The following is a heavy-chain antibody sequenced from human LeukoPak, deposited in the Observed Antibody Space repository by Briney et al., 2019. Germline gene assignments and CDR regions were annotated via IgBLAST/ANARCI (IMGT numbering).Heavy chain of an antibody. J-gene: IGHJ6*03. V-gene: IGHV1-18*01. CDR1: GYTFTSYG. Sequence: GASVKVSRKASGYTFTSYGISWVRQAPGQGLEWMGWISAYNGNTNYAQKLQGRVTMTTDTSTSTAYMELRSLRSDDTAVYYCAQQVVRGVINYYYYYMDVWGKGTTVTVSS. CDR2: ISAYNGNT. D-gene: IGHD3-10*01. CDR3: AQQVVRGVINYYYYYMDV.